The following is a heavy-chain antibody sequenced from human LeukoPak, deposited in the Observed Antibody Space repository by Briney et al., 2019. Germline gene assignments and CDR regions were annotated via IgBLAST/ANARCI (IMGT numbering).Heavy chain of an antibody. CDR2: INPSGGST. Sequence: VASVKVSCKASGYTFTSYYMHWVRQAPGQGLEWMGIINPSGGSTSYAQKFQGRVTMTRDMSTSTDYMELSSLRSEDKAVYYCARDNSVEDTAWWFDPWGQGTLVTVSS. D-gene: IGHD4-23*01. CDR1: GYTFTSYY. J-gene: IGHJ5*02. V-gene: IGHV1-46*01. CDR3: ARDNSVEDTAWWFDP.